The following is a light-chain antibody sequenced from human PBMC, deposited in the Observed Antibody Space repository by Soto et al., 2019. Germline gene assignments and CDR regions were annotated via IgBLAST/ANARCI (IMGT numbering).Light chain of an antibody. V-gene: IGLV2-14*03. CDR2: GVS. CDR1: SSDVGAYKY. J-gene: IGLJ1*01. CDR3: SSFTGTNTLDV. Sequence: QSALTQPASVSGSPGQSITISCTGTSSDVGAYKYVSWYQQHPGKVPKLIIYGVSNRPSGVSNRFSGSKSGNTAFLTISGLQPDDEADYYCSSFTGTNTLDVFGTGTKLTVL.